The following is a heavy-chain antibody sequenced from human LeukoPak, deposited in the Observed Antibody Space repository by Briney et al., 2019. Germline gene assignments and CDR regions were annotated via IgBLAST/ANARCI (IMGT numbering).Heavy chain of an antibody. Sequence: PGGSLRLSCAASGFTFNNYNMNWVRQAPGKGLEWVSSISSTSTYIYYADSVKGRFTISRDNAKNSLYLQMNSLRAEDTAIYYCAKDPPSFHHWGQGTLVIVSS. CDR1: GFTFNNYN. J-gene: IGHJ1*01. CDR3: AKDPPSFHH. V-gene: IGHV3-21*01. CDR2: ISSTSTYI.